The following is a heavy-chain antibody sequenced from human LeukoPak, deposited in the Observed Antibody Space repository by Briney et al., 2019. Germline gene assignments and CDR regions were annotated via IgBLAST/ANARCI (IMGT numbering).Heavy chain of an antibody. CDR3: ARADSSGYSLDENFDY. Sequence: GSSVKVSCKASGGTLSSYAINWVRQAPGHGLEWIGRIIPIFGIVNYAQNFQGRVTITGDKSTNTAYMELSSLRSEDTAFYYCARADSSGYSLDENFDYWGQRTLVTVSS. CDR1: GGTLSSYA. CDR2: IIPIFGIV. J-gene: IGHJ4*02. V-gene: IGHV1-69*04. D-gene: IGHD3-22*01.